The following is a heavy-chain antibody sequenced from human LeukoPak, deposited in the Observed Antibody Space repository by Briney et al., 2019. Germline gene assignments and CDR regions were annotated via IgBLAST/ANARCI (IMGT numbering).Heavy chain of an antibody. Sequence: PGGSLRLSCAASGFTFFSYEMNWVRQAPGKGLEWVSYISSSGSTIYYADSVKGRFTISRDNAKNSLDLQMNSLRVEDTAVYYCVRDRHYIGNREVRFPYWGQGALVTVSS. CDR3: VRDRHYIGNREVRFPY. CDR2: ISSSGSTI. CDR1: GFTFFSYE. D-gene: IGHD3-10*01. V-gene: IGHV3-48*03. J-gene: IGHJ4*02.